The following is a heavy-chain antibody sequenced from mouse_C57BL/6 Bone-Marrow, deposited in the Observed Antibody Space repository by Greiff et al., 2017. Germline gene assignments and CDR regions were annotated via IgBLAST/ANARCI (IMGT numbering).Heavy chain of an antibody. CDR3: ARRGLMDY. J-gene: IGHJ4*01. D-gene: IGHD3-3*01. V-gene: IGHV1-66*01. Sequence: VQGVESGPELVKPGASVKISCKASGYSFTSYYIHWVKQRPGQGLEWIGWIYPGSGNTKYNEKFKGKATLTADTSSSTAYMQLSSLTSEDSAVYYCARRGLMDYWGQGTSVTVSS. CDR1: GYSFTSYY. CDR2: IYPGSGNT.